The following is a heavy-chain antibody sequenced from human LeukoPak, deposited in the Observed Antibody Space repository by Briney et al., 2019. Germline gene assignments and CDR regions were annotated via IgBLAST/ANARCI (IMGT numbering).Heavy chain of an antibody. V-gene: IGHV1-2*02. J-gene: IGHJ4*02. CDR1: GYTFTGYY. Sequence: ASVKVSCKASGYTFTGYYMHWVPQAPGQGLEWMGWINPNSGGTNYAQKFQGRVTMTRDTSISTAYMELSRLRSDDTAVYYCARGVEDGCNYDYFDYWGRGTLVTVSS. CDR2: INPNSGGT. CDR3: ARGVEDGCNYDYFDY. D-gene: IGHD5-24*01.